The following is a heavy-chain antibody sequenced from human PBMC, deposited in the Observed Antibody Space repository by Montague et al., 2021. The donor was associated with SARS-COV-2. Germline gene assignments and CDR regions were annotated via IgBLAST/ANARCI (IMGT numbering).Heavy chain of an antibody. CDR3: TSGGSKFGSEFDY. D-gene: IGHD3-10*01. CDR2: ISTSEST. CDR1: GGSISTGRYF. J-gene: IGHJ4*02. V-gene: IGHV4-61*02. Sequence: TLSLTCTVSGGSISTGRYFWSWIRQPAGKGLEWIGRISTSESTHYSPSLKSRVTISVDTSKNQFSLKLDSMTAADTALYYCTSGGSKFGSEFDYWGQGTLVTVSS.